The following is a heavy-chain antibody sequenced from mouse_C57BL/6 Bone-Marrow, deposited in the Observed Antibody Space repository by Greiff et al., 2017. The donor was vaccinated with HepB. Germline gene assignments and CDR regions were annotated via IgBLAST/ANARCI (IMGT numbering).Heavy chain of an antibody. Sequence: QVQLQQPGAELVKPGASVKLSCKASGYTFTSYWMHWVKQRPGQGLEWIGMIHPNSGSTNYNEKFKSKATLTVDKSSSTAYMQLSSLTSEDSAVYYCARHPYSSGYGYAMDYWGQGTSVTVSS. CDR3: ARHPYSSGYGYAMDY. J-gene: IGHJ4*01. CDR2: IHPNSGST. D-gene: IGHD3-2*02. CDR1: GYTFTSYW. V-gene: IGHV1-64*01.